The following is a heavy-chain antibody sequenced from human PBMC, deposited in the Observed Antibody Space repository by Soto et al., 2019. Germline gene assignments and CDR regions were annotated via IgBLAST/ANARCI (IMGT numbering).Heavy chain of an antibody. CDR1: GGSISSSSYY. J-gene: IGHJ5*02. Sequence: SETLSLTCTVSGGSISSSSYYWGWIRQPPGRGLEWIGSIYYSGSTYYNPSLKSRVTISVDTSKNQFSLKLSSVTAADTAVYYCARITNLRGIVVVPAAMEYWFDPWGQGTLVTVSS. D-gene: IGHD2-2*01. CDR2: IYYSGST. V-gene: IGHV4-39*07. CDR3: ARITNLRGIVVVPAAMEYWFDP.